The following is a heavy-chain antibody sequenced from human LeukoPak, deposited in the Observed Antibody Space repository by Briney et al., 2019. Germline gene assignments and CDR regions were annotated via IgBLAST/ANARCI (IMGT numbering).Heavy chain of an antibody. Sequence: PGGSLRLSCAASGFTFSDYYMSWLRQAPGKGLEYISYISGDGSTIYQADAVRGRFTISRDNTRKSLSLQMNSLRAEDTAVYYCAKDPLEYSSSSLYMDVWGKGTTVTVSS. CDR1: GFTFSDYY. CDR2: ISGDGSTI. J-gene: IGHJ6*03. CDR3: AKDPLEYSSSSLYMDV. D-gene: IGHD6-6*01. V-gene: IGHV3-11*01.